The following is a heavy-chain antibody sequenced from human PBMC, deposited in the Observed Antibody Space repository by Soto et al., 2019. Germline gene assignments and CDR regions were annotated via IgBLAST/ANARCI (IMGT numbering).Heavy chain of an antibody. J-gene: IGHJ5*02. V-gene: IGHV3-33*01. CDR3: ARDGQQGVADP. CDR1: GFTFSSYG. Sequence: PGGSLRLSCAASGFTFSSYGMHWVRQAPGKGLEWVAVIWYDGSNKYYADSVKGRFTISRDNSKNTLYLQMNSLRAEDTAVYYCARDGQQGVADPWGQGTLVTVSS. D-gene: IGHD6-13*01. CDR2: IWYDGSNK.